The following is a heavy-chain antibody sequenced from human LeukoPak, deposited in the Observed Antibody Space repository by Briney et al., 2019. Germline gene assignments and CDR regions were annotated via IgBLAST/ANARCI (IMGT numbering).Heavy chain of an antibody. V-gene: IGHV4-39*07. CDR2: IYYSGST. J-gene: IGHJ3*02. Sequence: SETLSLTCTVSGGSISSSSYYWGWIRQPPGKGLECIGSIYYSGSTNYNPSLKSRVTISVDTSKNQFSLKLSSVTAADTAVYYCARAQGYDFWSGYYRRGAFDIWGQGTMVTVSS. CDR1: GGSISSSSYY. D-gene: IGHD3-3*01. CDR3: ARAQGYDFWSGYYRRGAFDI.